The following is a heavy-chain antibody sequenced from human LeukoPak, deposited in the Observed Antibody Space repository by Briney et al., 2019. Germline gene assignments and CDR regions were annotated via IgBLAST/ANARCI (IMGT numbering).Heavy chain of an antibody. CDR1: GGSISSSSYY. J-gene: IGHJ4*02. CDR2: YYYSGST. V-gene: IGHV4-39*07. CDR3: ARDRRDSGYDLGDFDY. D-gene: IGHD5-12*01. Sequence: SETLSLTCTVSGGSISSSSYYWGWIRQPPGKGLEGIGSYYYSGSTYYNPPLKSRVTISVDTSKNQFSLKLSSVTAADTAVYYCARDRRDSGYDLGDFDYWGQGTLVTVSS.